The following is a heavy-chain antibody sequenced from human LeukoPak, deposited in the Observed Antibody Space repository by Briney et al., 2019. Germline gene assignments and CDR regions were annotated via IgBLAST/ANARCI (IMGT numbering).Heavy chain of an antibody. J-gene: IGHJ4*02. CDR3: ARAAAGEFDY. D-gene: IGHD6-13*01. V-gene: IGHV4-30-2*01. Sequence: TSETLSLTCAVSGGSISSGGYSWSWIRQPPGKGLEWIGYIYHSGSTHYNPSLKSRVTISVDRSKNQFSLKLSSVTAADTAVYYCARAAAGEFDYWGQGTLVTVSS. CDR1: GGSISSGGYS. CDR2: IYHSGST.